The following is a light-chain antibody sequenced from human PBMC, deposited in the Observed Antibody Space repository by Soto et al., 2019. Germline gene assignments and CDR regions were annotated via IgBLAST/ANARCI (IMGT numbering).Light chain of an antibody. CDR1: QSVSSSY. CDR2: GAS. CDR3: LQYGSSPYT. Sequence: EIVLTQSPGTLSLSPGERATLSCRASQSVSSSYLAWYQQKPGQAPRPLIYGASSMATGIPDRFSGSGSGTDFTLTISRLEPEEFAVYYCLQYGSSPYTFGQGTKLEI. V-gene: IGKV3-20*01. J-gene: IGKJ2*01.